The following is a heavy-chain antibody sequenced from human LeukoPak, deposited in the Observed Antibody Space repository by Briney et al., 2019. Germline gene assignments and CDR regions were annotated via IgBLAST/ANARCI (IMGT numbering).Heavy chain of an antibody. CDR1: GFTFSSYG. CDR3: VKGYYYYMDV. J-gene: IGHJ6*03. Sequence: PGGSLRLSCAASGFTFSSYGMHWVRQAPGKGLEWVAFIRYDGSNKYYADSVKGRFTISRDNAKNTLYLQMNSLRVEDTAVYYCVKGYYYYMDVWGKGTTVTISS. V-gene: IGHV3-30*02. CDR2: IRYDGSNK.